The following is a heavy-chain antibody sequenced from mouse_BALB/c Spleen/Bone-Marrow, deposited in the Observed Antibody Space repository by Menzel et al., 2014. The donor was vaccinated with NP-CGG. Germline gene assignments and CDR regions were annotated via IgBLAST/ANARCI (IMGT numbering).Heavy chain of an antibody. CDR3: ARGDSSGYPYAMDY. CDR2: ISSGGST. D-gene: IGHD3-2*01. Sequence: EVKLEEPGGGLVTPGGSLKLSCAASGFAFSSYAMSWVRQTSEKRLEWVASISSGGSTYYPDSVKGRFTISRDNARNILYLQMSSLRSEDTAMYYCARGDSSGYPYAMDYWGQGTSVTVSS. CDR1: GFAFSSYA. J-gene: IGHJ4*01. V-gene: IGHV5-6-5*01.